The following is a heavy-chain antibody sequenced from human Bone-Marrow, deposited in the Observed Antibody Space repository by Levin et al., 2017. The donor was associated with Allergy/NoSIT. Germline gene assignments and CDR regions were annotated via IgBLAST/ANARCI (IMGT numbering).Heavy chain of an antibody. D-gene: IGHD3-22*01. CDR3: ARDQHYDTTGEYPFDAFDF. J-gene: IGHJ3*01. V-gene: IGHV4-59*01. CDR2: IYYTGST. Sequence: GSLRLSCNVTAASMSGFYWSWLRQPPGKGLEWIGYIYYTGSTNYNPSLKSRVTMSLDTSKKQFSLKLSSVTAADTAVYYCARDQHYDTTGEYPFDAFDFWGPGTMVTVSS. CDR1: AASMSGFY.